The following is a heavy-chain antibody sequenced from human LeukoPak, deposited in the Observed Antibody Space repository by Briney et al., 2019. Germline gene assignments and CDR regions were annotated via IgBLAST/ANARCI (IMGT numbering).Heavy chain of an antibody. CDR1: GFTFSSYA. V-gene: IGHV3-30-3*02. CDR2: ISYDGSNK. D-gene: IGHD3-22*01. J-gene: IGHJ4*02. CDR3: TKHYYDSSGYYYSDY. Sequence: GGSLRLSCAASGFTFSSYAMHWVRQAPGRGLEWVAVISYDGSNKYYADSVKGRVTISRDYSKNTLYLQMDSLRAEDTAVYYCTKHYYDSSGYYYSDYWGQGTLVTVSS.